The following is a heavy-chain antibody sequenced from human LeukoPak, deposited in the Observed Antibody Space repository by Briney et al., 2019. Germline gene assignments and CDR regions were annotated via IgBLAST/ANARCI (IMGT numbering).Heavy chain of an antibody. J-gene: IGHJ4*02. Sequence: WETLSLTCTVSGSSISNYYWTWMPQPTGEGLEWLGRIYTSGGTNYNRSLKARVTMSVDTSKNQLSLKLSSVTAADTAMYYCARAAEYSSGWYLFDYWGQGILVTVSA. CDR3: ARAAEYSSGWYLFDY. D-gene: IGHD6-19*01. V-gene: IGHV4-4*07. CDR2: IYTSGGT. CDR1: GSSISNYY.